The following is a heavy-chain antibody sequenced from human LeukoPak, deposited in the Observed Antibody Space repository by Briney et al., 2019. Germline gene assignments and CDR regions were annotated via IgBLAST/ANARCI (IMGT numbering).Heavy chain of an antibody. J-gene: IGHJ4*02. CDR3: AKVRGRNYYDSSGYFDY. CDR2: ISGSGGST. CDR1: GFTFSSYA. D-gene: IGHD3-22*01. V-gene: IGHV3-23*01. Sequence: PGGSLRLSCAASGFTFSSYAMSWVRQAPGKGLEWVSAISGSGGSTYYADSVKGRFTISRDNSKNTLYLQMNSLRAEDTAVYYCAKVRGRNYYDSSGYFDYWGQGTLVTVSS.